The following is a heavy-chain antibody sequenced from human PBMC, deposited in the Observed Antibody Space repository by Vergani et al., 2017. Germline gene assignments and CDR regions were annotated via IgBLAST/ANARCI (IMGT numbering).Heavy chain of an antibody. D-gene: IGHD3-16*02. Sequence: QVQLQESGPGLVKPSQTLSLTCTVSGGSISSGDYYWSWIRQPPGKGLEWIGYIYYSGSTYYNPSLKSRVTISVDTSKNQFSLKLSSVTAADTAVYYSAGHMITFGGVIGSFFDYWGQGTLVTVSS. CDR3: AGHMITFGGVIGSFFDY. CDR2: IYYSGST. J-gene: IGHJ4*02. CDR1: GGSISSGDYY. V-gene: IGHV4-30-4*01.